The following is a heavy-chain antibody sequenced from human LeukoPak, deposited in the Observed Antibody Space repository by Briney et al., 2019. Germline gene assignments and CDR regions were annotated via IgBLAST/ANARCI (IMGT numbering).Heavy chain of an antibody. CDR3: ARKPLSGGYGGTIDY. CDR2: ISYDGSNK. J-gene: IGHJ4*01. D-gene: IGHD5-12*01. Sequence: PGGSLRLSCAASGFTFSSYAMHWVRQAPGKGLEWVAVISYDGSNKYYADSVKGRFTISRDNSKNTLYLQMNSLRAEDTAIYYCARKPLSGGYGGTIDYWGQEPWSPSPQ. V-gene: IGHV3-30-3*01. CDR1: GFTFSSYA.